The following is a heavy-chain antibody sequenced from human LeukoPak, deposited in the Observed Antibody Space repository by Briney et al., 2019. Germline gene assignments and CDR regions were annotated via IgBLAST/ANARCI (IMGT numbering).Heavy chain of an antibody. CDR2: ISNTGSVI. J-gene: IGHJ4*02. Sequence: GGSLRLSCAASGSTFRSHTMNWVRQAPGKGLEWISYISNTGSVIYYADSVKGRFTISRDNAKNSLYLQMNSLRAEDTAVYYCARGQSVPALRYYFDYWGQGTLVTVSS. CDR1: GSTFRSHT. CDR3: ARGQSVPALRYYFDY. V-gene: IGHV3-48*04. D-gene: IGHD2-21*02.